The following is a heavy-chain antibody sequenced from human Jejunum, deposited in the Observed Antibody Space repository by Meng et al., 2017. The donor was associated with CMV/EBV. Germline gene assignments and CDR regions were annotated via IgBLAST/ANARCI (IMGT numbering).Heavy chain of an antibody. Sequence: LTCTVAGDSVTPDGHFWSWIRQSPGKGLEWIGYISYSATTQYNPSFESRVSILLDTSNSQFSLKLTSVTVADTAVYFCARGYSSFDYWGQGTLVTVSS. CDR1: GDSVTPDGHF. V-gene: IGHV4-61*08. D-gene: IGHD5-18*01. CDR3: ARGYSSFDY. J-gene: IGHJ4*02. CDR2: ISYSATT.